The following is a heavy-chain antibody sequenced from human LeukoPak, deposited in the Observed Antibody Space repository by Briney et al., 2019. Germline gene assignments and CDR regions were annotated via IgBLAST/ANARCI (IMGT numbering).Heavy chain of an antibody. J-gene: IGHJ4*02. CDR2: IKQDGSEK. CDR3: ARGSEYTSSTNYYFDY. Sequence: PGGSLRLSCAASGFSLSDAWMSWVRQAPGKGLEWVANIKQDGSEKHYVDSVKGRFTISRDNAKKSLFLHMNSLRVEDTAVYYCARGSEYTSSTNYYFDYWGQGTLVTVSS. CDR1: GFSLSDAW. V-gene: IGHV3-7*01. D-gene: IGHD6-6*01.